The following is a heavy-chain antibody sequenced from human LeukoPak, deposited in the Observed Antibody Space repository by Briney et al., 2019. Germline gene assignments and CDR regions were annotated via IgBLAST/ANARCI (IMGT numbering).Heavy chain of an antibody. CDR3: ARAPYSSGWYEVEH. D-gene: IGHD6-19*01. CDR1: GGTFSSYA. J-gene: IGHJ4*02. CDR2: IIPIFDTA. V-gene: IGHV1-69*13. Sequence: ASVKVSCKASGGTFSSYAISWVRQAPGQGLEWMGGIIPIFDTANFAQKFQGRVTITADESTSTAYMELSSLRSEDTAVYYCARAPYSSGWYEVEHWGQGTLVTVSS.